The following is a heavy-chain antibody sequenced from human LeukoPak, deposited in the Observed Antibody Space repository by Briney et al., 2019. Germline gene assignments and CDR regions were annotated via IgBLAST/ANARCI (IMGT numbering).Heavy chain of an antibody. CDR1: GFTFFSYA. CDR3: ARARSSYGYGDAFDI. Sequence: GGSLRLSCAASGFTFFSYAMHWVRQAPGKGLEWVAVISYDGSSKYYADSVKGRFTISRDNSKNTLYLQMNSLRAEDTAVYYCARARSSYGYGDAFDIWGQGTMVTVSS. CDR2: ISYDGSSK. J-gene: IGHJ3*02. D-gene: IGHD5-18*01. V-gene: IGHV3-30*04.